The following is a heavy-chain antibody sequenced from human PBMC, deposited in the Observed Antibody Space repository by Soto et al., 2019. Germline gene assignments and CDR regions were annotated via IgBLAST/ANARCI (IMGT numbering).Heavy chain of an antibody. D-gene: IGHD6-19*01. J-gene: IGHJ4*02. CDR3: AKDSGSGWYY. V-gene: IGHV3-30*18. CDR1: GFTFSSYG. CDR2: ISYDGSNK. Sequence: PGGSLRLSCAASGFTFSSYGMHWVRQAPGKGLEWVAVISYDGSNKYYADSVKGRFTISRDNSKNTLYLQMNSLRAEDTAVYYCAKDSGSGWYYWGQGTLVTVSS.